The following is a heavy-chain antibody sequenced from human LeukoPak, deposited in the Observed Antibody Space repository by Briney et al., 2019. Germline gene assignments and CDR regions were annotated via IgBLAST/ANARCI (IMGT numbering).Heavy chain of an antibody. Sequence: GASVKVSCKASGYTFTGYYMHWVRQAPGQGLEWMGWINPNSGGTNYAQKFQGRVTMTRDTSISTAYMELSRLRSDDTAVYYCARHKLITGTTSSWFDPWGQGTLVTVSS. J-gene: IGHJ5*02. CDR3: ARHKLITGTTSSWFDP. V-gene: IGHV1-2*02. D-gene: IGHD1-7*01. CDR1: GYTFTGYY. CDR2: INPNSGGT.